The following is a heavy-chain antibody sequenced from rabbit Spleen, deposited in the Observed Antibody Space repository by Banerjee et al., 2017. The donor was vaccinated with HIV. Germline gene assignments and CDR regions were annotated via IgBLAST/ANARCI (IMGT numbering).Heavy chain of an antibody. CDR3: ARDGAGSSYFNL. CDR2: AYAGSSGST. CDR1: GFSFNSGYD. V-gene: IGHV1S40*01. D-gene: IGHD8-1*01. Sequence: QSLEESGGGLVKPGASLTLTCKASGFSFNSGYDMCWVRQAPGKGLEWVACAYAGSSGSTYYANWVNGRFTISSHNAQNTLYLQLNSLTAADTATYFCARDGAGSSYFNLWGPGTLVTVS. J-gene: IGHJ4*01.